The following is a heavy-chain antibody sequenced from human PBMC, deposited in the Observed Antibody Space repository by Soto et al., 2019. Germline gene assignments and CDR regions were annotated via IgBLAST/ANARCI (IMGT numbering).Heavy chain of an antibody. CDR2: ISGSGGST. CDR1: GFTFSSYA. J-gene: IGHJ6*03. D-gene: IGHD2-2*01. Sequence: PGGSLRLSCAASGFTFSSYAMSWVRQAPGKGLEWVSAISGSGGSTYYADSVKGRFTISRDNSKNTLYLQMNSLRAEDTAVYYCAKGSSSTSYYYYMDXWGKGTTVTVSS. V-gene: IGHV3-23*01. CDR3: AKGSSSTSYYYYMDX.